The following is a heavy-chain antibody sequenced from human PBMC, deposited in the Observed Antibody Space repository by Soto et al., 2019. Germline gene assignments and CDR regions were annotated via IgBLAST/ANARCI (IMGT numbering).Heavy chain of an antibody. V-gene: IGHV4-34*01. CDR1: GVSFSGFF. CDR3: ARRYSGSGRYDS. CDR2: INHRGDT. D-gene: IGHD6-19*01. J-gene: IGHJ5*01. Sequence: QVQLQQWGPGLLKPSETLSLTGALSGVSFSGFFWSWIRQPPGKGLEWIGEINHRGDTNYNPSLKRRVTISLDTSTNPISFNLTSVTAADSAVYYCARRYSGSGRYDSWGLGTPVTISS.